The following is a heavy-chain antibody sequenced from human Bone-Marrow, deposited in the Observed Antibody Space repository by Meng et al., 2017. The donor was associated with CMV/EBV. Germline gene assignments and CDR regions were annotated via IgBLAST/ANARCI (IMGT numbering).Heavy chain of an antibody. D-gene: IGHD2-2*01. V-gene: IGHV3-15*07. Sequence: MKWGRQGRGKGVEWVGRIKSRTDDGTTDYAAAVKGRFANSRDNSKNTLYLQINSLKTEDTDIYSCTTYDLGNCSSTSCYGGNWFDPWGQRTLVTVSS. J-gene: IGHJ5*02. CDR3: TTYDLGNCSSTSCYGGNWFDP. CDR2: IKSRTDDGTT.